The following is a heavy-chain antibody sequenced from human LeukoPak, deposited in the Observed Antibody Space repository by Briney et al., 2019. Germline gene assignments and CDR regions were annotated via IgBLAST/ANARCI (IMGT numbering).Heavy chain of an antibody. CDR3: ARVPGTAAGMVF. J-gene: IGHJ4*02. V-gene: IGHV1-46*01. CDR1: GYTFTSYA. Sequence: ASVKVSCKASGYTFTSYAMNWVRQAPGQGLEWMGIINPSGGSTSYAQKFQGRVTMTRDTSTSTVYMELSSLRSEDTAVYYCARVPGTAAGMVFWGQGTLVTVSS. D-gene: IGHD6-13*01. CDR2: INPSGGST.